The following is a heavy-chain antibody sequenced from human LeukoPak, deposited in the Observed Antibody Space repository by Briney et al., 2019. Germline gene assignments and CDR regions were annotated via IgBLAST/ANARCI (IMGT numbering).Heavy chain of an antibody. CDR1: GYSISSGYY. Sequence: SETLSLTCAVSGYSISSGYYWGWIRQPPGKGLEWIGSIYHSGRTYYNPSLKSRVTISVDTSKTQFSLKLSSVTAADTAVYYCAYCSTSCYIDWYFDLWGRGTLVTVSS. CDR3: AYCSTSCYIDWYFDL. CDR2: IYHSGRT. J-gene: IGHJ2*01. D-gene: IGHD2-2*02. V-gene: IGHV4-38-2*01.